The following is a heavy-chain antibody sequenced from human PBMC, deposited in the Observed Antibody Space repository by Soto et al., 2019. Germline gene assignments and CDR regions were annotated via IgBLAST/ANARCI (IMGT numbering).Heavy chain of an antibody. Sequence: QVQLQESGPGLVKPSETLSLTCTVSGGSISNYYCSWIRQPPGKGLEWIGYIYYSGSNNYNPSLKSRVTISVDTSKNQFSLKLSSVTAADTAVYYCARAGAATLSDYWGQGTLVTVSS. D-gene: IGHD2-15*01. CDR2: IYYSGSN. CDR3: ARAGAATLSDY. J-gene: IGHJ4*02. CDR1: GGSISNYY. V-gene: IGHV4-59*01.